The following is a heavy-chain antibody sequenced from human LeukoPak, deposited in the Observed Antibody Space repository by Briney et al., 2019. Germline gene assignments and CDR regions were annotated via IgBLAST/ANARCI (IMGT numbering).Heavy chain of an antibody. Sequence: GGSLRLSCTASGLIFRNYAMTWVRQAPRKGLEWISTISGDGTETFYADSVKGRFTISRDNSKNTHYLQMSSLRAEDTGIYYCAKGGHYSFFDYWGQGTLVTVSS. V-gene: IGHV3-23*01. D-gene: IGHD4-11*01. J-gene: IGHJ4*02. CDR3: AKGGHYSFFDY. CDR2: ISGDGTET. CDR1: GLIFRNYA.